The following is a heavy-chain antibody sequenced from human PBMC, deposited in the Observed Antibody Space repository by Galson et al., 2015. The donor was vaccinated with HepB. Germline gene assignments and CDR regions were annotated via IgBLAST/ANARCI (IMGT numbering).Heavy chain of an antibody. CDR3: TRAFTAGIPAPTDF. J-gene: IGHJ4*02. CDR2: INPSGGGT. D-gene: IGHD1-14*01. V-gene: IGHV1-46*02. Sequence: SVKVSCKASGYTFNNHHMHWVRQALGQGLGWMGIINPSGGGTTYTQKFQGRVTMTSDTSTSTVYMELSSLRADDTAVYYCTRAFTAGIPAPTDFWGQGTQVIVSS. CDR1: GYTFNNHH.